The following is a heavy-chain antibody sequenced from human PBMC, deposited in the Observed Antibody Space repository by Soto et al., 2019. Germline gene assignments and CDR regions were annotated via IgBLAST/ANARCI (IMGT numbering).Heavy chain of an antibody. CDR2: IYFSGTT. CDR1: GGSISTYY. D-gene: IGHD5-18*01. CDR3: TRGDGIQLSSLAGRYFYYTMDV. J-gene: IGHJ6*02. Sequence: SETLSLTCSVSGGSISTYYWSWIRQPPGKGLEWIGYIYFSGTTTYNPSLQSRVTISVDTSQNQFSLQISSVTAADTAVYYCTRGDGIQLSSLAGRYFYYTMDVWGQGTTVTSP. V-gene: IGHV4-59*01.